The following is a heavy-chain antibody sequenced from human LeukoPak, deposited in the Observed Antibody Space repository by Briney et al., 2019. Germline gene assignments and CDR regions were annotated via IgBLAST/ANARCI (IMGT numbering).Heavy chain of an antibody. D-gene: IGHD4-11*01. CDR2: ISGSGGST. CDR1: GFTFSSYG. CDR3: AKGLTTHDY. Sequence: GGSLRLSCGASGFTFSSYGMNWVRQAPGKGLEWVSTISGSGGSTYYADSVKGRFTISRDNSKNMLYLQMNSLRADDTALYYCAKGLTTHDYWGQGTLVTVSS. V-gene: IGHV3-23*01. J-gene: IGHJ4*02.